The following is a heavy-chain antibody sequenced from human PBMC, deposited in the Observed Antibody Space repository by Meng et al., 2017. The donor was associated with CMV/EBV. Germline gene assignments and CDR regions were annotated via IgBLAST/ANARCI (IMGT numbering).Heavy chain of an antibody. D-gene: IGHD3-22*01. CDR1: GVSLSTRGVG. Sequence: QSPLAAAGPRLVRPTHPITLTVTFSGVSLSTRGVGVGVLPQPPRQALACVALIYRDDDKRYRPSQTSRLTLTNDTATNQVVVTLTNMDPVDPASYSCARLYDSSGYYLGYFDYWVQGTLVTVAS. V-gene: IGHV2-5*02. J-gene: IGHJ4*02. CDR2: IYRDDDK. CDR3: ARLYDSSGYYLGYFDY.